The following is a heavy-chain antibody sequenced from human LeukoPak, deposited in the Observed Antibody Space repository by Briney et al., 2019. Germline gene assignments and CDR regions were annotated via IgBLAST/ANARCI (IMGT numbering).Heavy chain of an antibody. V-gene: IGHV3-7*01. J-gene: IGHJ4*02. Sequence: PGGSLRLSCTASGFSFRDFWMSWVRQAPGKGLEWVANINQGGSLKYYVDSVKGRFTISRDDAKNSLYVQINSLRDEDTAVYYCARVGYSGWNLEYWGQGTLVTVSS. CDR1: GFSFRDFW. CDR2: INQGGSLK. D-gene: IGHD5-12*01. CDR3: ARVGYSGWNLEY.